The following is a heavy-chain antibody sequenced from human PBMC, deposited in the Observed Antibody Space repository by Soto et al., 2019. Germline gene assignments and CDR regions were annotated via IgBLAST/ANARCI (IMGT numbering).Heavy chain of an antibody. D-gene: IGHD2-15*01. Sequence: EVQLVESGGGLVQPGGSLRLSCAASGFTFSSYSINWVRQAPGKGLEWISYISSGSSTIYYADSVKGRFTISRDNAKNSLYLQMSGLRDEDTAVYYCARGYCRGGSCYSGDAFDIWGQGTMVTVSS. V-gene: IGHV3-48*02. CDR1: GFTFSSYS. J-gene: IGHJ3*02. CDR2: ISSGSSTI. CDR3: ARGYCRGGSCYSGDAFDI.